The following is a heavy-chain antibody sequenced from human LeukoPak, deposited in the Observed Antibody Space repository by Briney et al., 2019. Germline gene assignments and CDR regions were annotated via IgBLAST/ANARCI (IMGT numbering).Heavy chain of an antibody. CDR3: ASGARYYGSGRPFYY. J-gene: IGHJ4*02. CDR2: IRYDGTRK. D-gene: IGHD3-10*01. V-gene: IGHV3-30*02. Sequence: GGSLRLSCAASGFTFHIYGMHWVRQAPGKGLEWVTFIRYDGTRKYYADSVKGRFTISRDNSKNTLYLQMNSLRAEDTAVYYCASGARYYGSGRPFYYWGQGTLVTVSS. CDR1: GFTFHIYG.